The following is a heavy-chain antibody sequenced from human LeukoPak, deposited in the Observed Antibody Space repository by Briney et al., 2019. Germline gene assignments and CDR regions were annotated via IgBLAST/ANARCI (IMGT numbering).Heavy chain of an antibody. CDR1: GYTFTSYD. V-gene: IGHV1-8*01. Sequence: ASVKVSCKASGYTFTSYDINWVRQATGQGLEWMGWMNPNSGNTGYAQKFQGRVTMTRYTSISTAYMELSSLRSEDTAVYYCARGLRACSSTSCPLPYWGQGTLVTVSS. CDR2: MNPNSGNT. J-gene: IGHJ4*02. CDR3: ARGLRACSSTSCPLPY. D-gene: IGHD2-2*01.